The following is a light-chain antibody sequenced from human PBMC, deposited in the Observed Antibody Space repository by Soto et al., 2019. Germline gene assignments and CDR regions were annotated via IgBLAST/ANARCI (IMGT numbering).Light chain of an antibody. J-gene: IGKJ1*01. CDR3: QQYNKWPRT. Sequence: EVVMTQSPATLSVSPGERATLSCRASQSVSSDLAWYQQKPAQAPRLLIYGLSSRATGFPPRFSGSGSGTEFTLTISSLQSEDFAVYYCQQYNKWPRTFGQGTKVEIK. CDR1: QSVSSD. V-gene: IGKV3-15*01. CDR2: GLS.